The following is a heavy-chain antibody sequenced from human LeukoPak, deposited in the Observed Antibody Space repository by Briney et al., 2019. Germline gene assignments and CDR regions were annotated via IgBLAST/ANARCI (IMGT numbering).Heavy chain of an antibody. CDR1: GFTFSDYY. CDR3: AKVKGYSAYDPIDY. Sequence: GGSLRLSCAASGFTFSDYYMSWIRQAPGKGLEWVSAIRGSGTSTYHADSVKGRFTISRDNSKNTLYLQMNSLRAEDTAVYYCAKVKGYSAYDPIDYWGQGTLVTVSS. V-gene: IGHV3-23*01. J-gene: IGHJ4*02. CDR2: IRGSGTST. D-gene: IGHD5-12*01.